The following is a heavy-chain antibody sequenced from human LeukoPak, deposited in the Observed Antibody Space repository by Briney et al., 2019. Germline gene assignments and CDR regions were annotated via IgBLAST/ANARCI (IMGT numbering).Heavy chain of an antibody. CDR1: GFTFSSYG. CDR3: VSPVFINY. D-gene: IGHD1-14*01. V-gene: IGHV3-30*03. Sequence: PGGSLKLSCAASGFTFSSYGMHWVRQAPGKGLEWVAVISYDGSNKYYADSVKGRFTISRDNSKNALYLQMTSLRPEDSAVYYCVSPVFINYWGQGTLVTVSS. CDR2: ISYDGSNK. J-gene: IGHJ4*01.